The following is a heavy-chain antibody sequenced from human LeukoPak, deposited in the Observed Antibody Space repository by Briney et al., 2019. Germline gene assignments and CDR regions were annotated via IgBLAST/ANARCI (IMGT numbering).Heavy chain of an antibody. CDR1: GGTFSSYA. D-gene: IGHD2-2*01. Sequence: ASVKVSCKASGGTFSSYAISWVRQAPGQGLEWMGRTNPNSGGTNYAQKFQGRVTMTRDTSISTAYMELSRLRSDDTAVYYCASLGYCSSTSCPPPFDPWGQGTLVTASS. V-gene: IGHV1-2*06. CDR3: ASLGYCSSTSCPPPFDP. CDR2: TNPNSGGT. J-gene: IGHJ5*02.